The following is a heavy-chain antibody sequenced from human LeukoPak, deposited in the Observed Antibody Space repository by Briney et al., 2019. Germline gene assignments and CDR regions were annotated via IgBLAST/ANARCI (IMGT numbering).Heavy chain of an antibody. CDR2: ISYDGSNK. CDR1: GSTFSTYA. V-gene: IGHV3-30*04. Sequence: GGSLRLSCAASGSTFSTYAMHWVRQAPGKGLGWVALISYDGSNKYYADSVKGRFTISRDNSKNTLSLQMNSLRAEDTAVYYCARGLTEYSSSWYIYYWGQGTLVTVSS. J-gene: IGHJ4*02. D-gene: IGHD6-13*01. CDR3: ARGLTEYSSSWYIYY.